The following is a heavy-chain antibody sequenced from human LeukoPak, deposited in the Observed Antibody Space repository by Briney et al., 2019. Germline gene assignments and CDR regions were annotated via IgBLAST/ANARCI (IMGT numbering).Heavy chain of an antibody. CDR3: AKVPPSITAAGNWLGP. V-gene: IGHV1-2*06. CDR2: INPNTGGT. CDR1: GYTFTGYY. Sequence: ASVKVSCKASGYTFTGYYIHWVRQAPGQGLEWVGRINPNTGGTDYAQKFQGRVTMTRDTSITTAYMELSRLTSDDTAIYYCAKVPPSITAAGNWLGPWGQGALVTVSS. J-gene: IGHJ5*02. D-gene: IGHD6-13*01.